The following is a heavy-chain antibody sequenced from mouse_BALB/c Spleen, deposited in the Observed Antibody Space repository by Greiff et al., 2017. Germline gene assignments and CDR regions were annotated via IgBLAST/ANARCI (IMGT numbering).Heavy chain of an antibody. CDR2: ISSGSSTI. V-gene: IGHV5-17*02. CDR1: GFTFSSFG. CDR3: ARSGGYYRFAY. J-gene: IGHJ3*01. D-gene: IGHD2-3*01. Sequence: EVQLQESGGGLVQPGGSRKLSCAASGFTFSSFGMHWVRQAPEKGLEWVAYISSGSSTIYYADTVKGRFTISRDNPKNTLFLQMTSLRSEDTAMYYCARSGGYYRFAYWGQGTLVTVSA.